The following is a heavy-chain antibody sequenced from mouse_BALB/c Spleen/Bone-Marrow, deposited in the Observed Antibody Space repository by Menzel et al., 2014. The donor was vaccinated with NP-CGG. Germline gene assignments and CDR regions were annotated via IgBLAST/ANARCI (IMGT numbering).Heavy chain of an antibody. Sequence: EVQLQESGGGLVQPGESLKLSCESNEYEFPSHDMSWVRKTPEKRLELVAAINSDGGSTYYPDTMERRFIISRDNSKKTLYLQMSSLRSEDTAFYYCARHGDYYGSSLFAYWGQGTLVTASA. CDR2: INSDGGST. D-gene: IGHD1-1*01. V-gene: IGHV5-2*01. CDR3: ARHGDYYGSSLFAY. CDR1: EYEFPSHD. J-gene: IGHJ3*01.